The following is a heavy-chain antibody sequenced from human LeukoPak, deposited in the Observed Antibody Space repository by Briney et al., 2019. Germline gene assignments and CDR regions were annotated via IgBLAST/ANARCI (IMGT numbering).Heavy chain of an antibody. J-gene: IGHJ4*02. CDR2: LYYSGST. V-gene: IGHV4-39*01. D-gene: IGHD3-10*01. CDR3: ARRPSGSGRFDS. CDR1: GGSISSGTYY. Sequence: PSETLSLTCTVSGGSISSGTYYWAWIRQPPGKGVEWIGNLYYSGSTYYHPSLKSRVTIFVDTSKNQFSLKLSSVTAADTAVYYCARRPSGSGRFDSWGQGTLVTVSS.